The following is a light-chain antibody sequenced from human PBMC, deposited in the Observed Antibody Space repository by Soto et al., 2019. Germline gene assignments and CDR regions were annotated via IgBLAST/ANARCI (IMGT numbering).Light chain of an antibody. J-gene: IGLJ2*01. CDR1: SNDVGGYNY. Sequence: QSALTQPASVSGSPGQSIAISCTGTSNDVGGYNYVSWYQQHPGKAPKLMIYDGSARPSGVSNRFSGSKSDNTASLTISGLQAEYEADYYCSSYTGSNTVVFGGGTQLTVL. CDR2: DGS. CDR3: SSYTGSNTVV. V-gene: IGLV2-14*01.